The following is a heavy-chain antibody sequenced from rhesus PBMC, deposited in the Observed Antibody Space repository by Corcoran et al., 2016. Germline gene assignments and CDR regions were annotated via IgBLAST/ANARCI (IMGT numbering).Heavy chain of an antibody. J-gene: IGHJ4*01. D-gene: IGHD1-7*02. CDR1: GDSISSGYY. CDR2: ISGSSGST. CDR3: ARDGGITGTSSFDY. Sequence: QVQLQESGPGLVKPSETLSLTCTVSGDSISSGYYWGWIRQPPGTGLEYIGYISGSSGSTYYNPSLKSRVTISKDTSKNQFSLKLSSVTAADTAVYYCARDGGITGTSSFDYWGQGVLVTVSS. V-gene: IGHV4-99*02.